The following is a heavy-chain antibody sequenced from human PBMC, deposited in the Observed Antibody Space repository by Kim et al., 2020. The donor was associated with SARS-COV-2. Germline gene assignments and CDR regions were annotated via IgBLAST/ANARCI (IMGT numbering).Heavy chain of an antibody. CDR3: ASSSPQYYDILTGYLTPEFYFDY. CDR1: GYTFTSYA. J-gene: IGHJ4*02. Sequence: ASVKVSCKASGYTFTSYAMHWVRQAPGQRLEWMGWINAGNGNTKYSQKFQGRVTITRDTSASTAYMELSSLRSEDAAVYYCASSSPQYYDILTGYLTPEFYFDYWGQGTLVTVSS. D-gene: IGHD3-9*01. CDR2: INAGNGNT. V-gene: IGHV1-3*01.